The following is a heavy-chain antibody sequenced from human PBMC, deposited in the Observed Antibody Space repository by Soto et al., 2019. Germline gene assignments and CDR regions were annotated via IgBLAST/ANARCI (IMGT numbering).Heavy chain of an antibody. CDR2: IKTDGSET. CDR3: TSDRYPRFYHGSGSYPYY. D-gene: IGHD3-10*01. CDR1: GFTFSSFW. J-gene: IGHJ4*02. V-gene: IGHV3-7*03. Sequence: GGSLRLFCAASGFTFSSFWMSWFRQAPGKGLEWVANIKTDGSETHYVDSVKGRFTISRDNPKTSLFLQMNSLRVEDTAVYFCTSDRYPRFYHGSGSYPYYWGQGTPVTVSS.